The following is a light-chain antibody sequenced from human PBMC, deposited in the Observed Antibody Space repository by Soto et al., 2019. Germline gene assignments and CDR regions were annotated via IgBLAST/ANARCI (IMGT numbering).Light chain of an antibody. CDR1: QRISSW. J-gene: IGKJ1*01. CDR2: KAS. Sequence: DIQMTQSPSTLSASVGDRVTITCRASQRISSWLAWYQQKPGKAPKLLIYKASSLESGVPSRFSGSGYGTEFTLTISSLQPDDFATYYCQQYNSFPTFGQGTKVEI. V-gene: IGKV1-5*03. CDR3: QQYNSFPT.